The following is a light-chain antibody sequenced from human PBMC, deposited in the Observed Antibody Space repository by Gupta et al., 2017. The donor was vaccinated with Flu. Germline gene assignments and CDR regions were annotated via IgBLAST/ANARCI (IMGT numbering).Light chain of an antibody. J-gene: IGLJ3*02. CDR1: SELGTYNF. Sequence: PEQSITISGAGSELGTYNFVSWYQQHPGKAHKLMIYDVNNRPSGVSNRFSGSKSGNTASLTISGLQAEDEADYYCSTYTTRSTLFGGGTKLTVL. CDR3: STYTTRSTL. V-gene: IGLV2-14*04. CDR2: DVN.